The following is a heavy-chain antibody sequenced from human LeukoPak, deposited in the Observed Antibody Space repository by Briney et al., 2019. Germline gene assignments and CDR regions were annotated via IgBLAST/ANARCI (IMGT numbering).Heavy chain of an antibody. D-gene: IGHD2-15*01. CDR3: ARVLVVVAATRSRPFDY. J-gene: IGHJ4*02. V-gene: IGHV3-7*01. CDR1: GFTFSSYW. CDR2: IKQDGSEK. Sequence: PGGSLRLSCAGSGFTFSSYWMSWVRQAPGKGVEWVANIKQDGSEKYYVDSVKGRFTISRDNAKNSLYLQMNSLRAEDTAVYYCARVLVVVAATRSRPFDYWGQGTLVTVSS.